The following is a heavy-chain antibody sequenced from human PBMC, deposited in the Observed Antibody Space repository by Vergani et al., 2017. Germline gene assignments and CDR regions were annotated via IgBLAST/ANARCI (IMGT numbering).Heavy chain of an antibody. D-gene: IGHD3-16*01. J-gene: IGHJ2*01. CDR2: IDRNYGVK. Sequence: VEAGGGLVQPGGSLRLSCTASGFTFQAFAFHWVRQVSGRGLEGVSGIDRNYGVKNGNSFEGRFSISRDNAKKAVFLQMNNLRHEDTALYFCVKDNDYDADCPFYLWGRGTLVTVSS. CDR1: GFTFQAFA. CDR3: VKDNDYDADCPFYL. V-gene: IGHV3-9*01.